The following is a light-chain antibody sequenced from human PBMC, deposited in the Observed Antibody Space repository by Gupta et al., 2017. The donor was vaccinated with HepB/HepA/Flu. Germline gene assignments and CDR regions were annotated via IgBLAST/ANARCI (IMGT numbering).Light chain of an antibody. V-gene: IGLV3-21*04. CDR2: SNS. CDR3: QVWDRGTEDQV. J-gene: IGLJ3*02. CDR1: YIGSKS. Sequence: SYVLPPTPSVSVAPGKTARITGGGNYIGSKSVHWYQQKAGQAPILVIYSNSERSSGIPERFSGSKSGSTAVLTISRVEAGDEADYYCQVWDRGTEDQVFGGGTKLTV.